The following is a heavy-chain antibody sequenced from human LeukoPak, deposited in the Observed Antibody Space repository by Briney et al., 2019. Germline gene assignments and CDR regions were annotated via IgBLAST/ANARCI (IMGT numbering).Heavy chain of an antibody. J-gene: IGHJ4*02. D-gene: IGHD4-23*01. CDR2: INHRGIT. V-gene: IGHV4-34*01. CDR3: ARDPTTVITTPYYFDD. CDR1: GGSFFGYH. Sequence: SETLSLTCAVSGGSFFGYHWNWVRQVPGKGLEWIGEINHRGITNYNPSLKSRVTISVDTSKNQYSLRLRSVTAADTAVYYCARDPTTVITTPYYFDDWGQGTVVTVSS.